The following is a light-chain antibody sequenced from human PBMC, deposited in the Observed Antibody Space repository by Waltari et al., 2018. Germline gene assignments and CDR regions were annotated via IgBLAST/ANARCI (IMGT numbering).Light chain of an antibody. CDR2: GAS. J-gene: IGKJ2*01. Sequence: DIQMTQSPSSLSASVGDRVTITCRASQSISGYLNWYQQKPGKAPKLLIYGASSLQSGVPSRFSVSGSGTDFTLTISSLQPEDFSTYFCQQSYSTPRTFGQGTKLDIK. V-gene: IGKV1-39*01. CDR3: QQSYSTPRT. CDR1: QSISGY.